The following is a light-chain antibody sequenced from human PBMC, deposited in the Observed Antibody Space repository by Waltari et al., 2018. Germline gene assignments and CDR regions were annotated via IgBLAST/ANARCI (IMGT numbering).Light chain of an antibody. J-gene: IGKJ4*01. Sequence: DIQMTQSPSSLSASVGDSVTITCRTSQSIATYLSWYQQKPGEAPNLVIYTTSTLQNGVPSRFSGSGSGTAFSLTVSSLQPEDVGTYYCQQTFSTPLTFGGGTRVEIK. CDR3: QQTFSTPLT. CDR2: TTS. CDR1: QSIATY. V-gene: IGKV1-39*01.